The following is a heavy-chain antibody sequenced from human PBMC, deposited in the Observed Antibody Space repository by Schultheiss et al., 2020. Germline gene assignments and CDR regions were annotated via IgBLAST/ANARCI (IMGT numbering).Heavy chain of an antibody. CDR1: GFSFSSYG. D-gene: IGHD6-13*01. J-gene: IGHJ6*02. V-gene: IGHV3-33*08. CDR2: IWYDGSNK. CDR3: ARDQSSGWYTYYGLDV. Sequence: GESLKISCAASGFSFSSYGMHWVRQAPGKGLEWVAVIWYDGSNKYYADSVKGRFTISRDNAKQSLFLQMNSLRDEDTAVYYCARDQSSGWYTYYGLDVWGQGTTVTVSS.